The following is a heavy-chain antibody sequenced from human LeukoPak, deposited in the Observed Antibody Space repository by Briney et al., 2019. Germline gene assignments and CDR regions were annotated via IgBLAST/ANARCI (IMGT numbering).Heavy chain of an antibody. J-gene: IGHJ3*02. CDR1: GGSISSHY. CDR2: IYYSGST. V-gene: IGHV4-59*11. D-gene: IGHD3-22*01. Sequence: SETLSLTCTVSGGSISSHYWSWIRQPSGKGLEWIGYIYYSGSTNYNPSLKSRVTISVDTSKNQFSLKLSSVTAADTAVYYCARVVSAYYYDSSGYGAFDIWGQGTMVTVSS. CDR3: ARVVSAYYYDSSGYGAFDI.